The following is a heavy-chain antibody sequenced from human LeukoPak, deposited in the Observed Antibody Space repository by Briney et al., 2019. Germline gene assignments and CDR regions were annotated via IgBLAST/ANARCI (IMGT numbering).Heavy chain of an antibody. D-gene: IGHD3-10*01. J-gene: IGHJ5*02. CDR1: GFTFSSYG. CDR3: AKDRPAYGSGSRNWFDP. CDR2: ISYDGSNK. V-gene: IGHV3-30*18. Sequence: GGSLRLSCAASGFTFSSYGMHWVRQAPGKGLEWVAVISYDGSNKYYADSVKGRFTISRDNSKNTLYLQMNSLRAEDTAVYYCAKDRPAYGSGSRNWFDPWGQGTLVTVSS.